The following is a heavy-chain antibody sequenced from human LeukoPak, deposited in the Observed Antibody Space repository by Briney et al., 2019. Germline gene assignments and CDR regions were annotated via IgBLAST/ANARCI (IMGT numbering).Heavy chain of an antibody. CDR3: ARGPAATPYDAFDI. Sequence: KPSETLSLTCTVSGGSISSGDYYWSWIRQPPGKGLEGIGYIYYSGSTYYNPSLKSRVTISVDTSKSQFSLKLSSVTAADTAVYYCARGPAATPYDAFDIWGQGTMVTVSS. CDR1: GGSISSGDYY. J-gene: IGHJ3*02. CDR2: IYYSGST. D-gene: IGHD2-15*01. V-gene: IGHV4-30-4*01.